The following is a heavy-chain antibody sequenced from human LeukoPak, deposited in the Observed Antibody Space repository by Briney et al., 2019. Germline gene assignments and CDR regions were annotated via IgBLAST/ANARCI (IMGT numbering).Heavy chain of an antibody. J-gene: IGHJ6*02. CDR1: GFSFINYG. CDR3: TKAAAGSGDYGMDV. V-gene: IGHV3-30*18. D-gene: IGHD3-10*01. Sequence: GGSLRLSCAASGFSFINYGMHWVRQAPGKGLEWVASISHDGSNYYYADSVKGRFTISRDNSRDTLYLQMNSLKVEDTAVFYCTKAAAGSGDYGMDVWGQGTTVTV. CDR2: ISHDGSNY.